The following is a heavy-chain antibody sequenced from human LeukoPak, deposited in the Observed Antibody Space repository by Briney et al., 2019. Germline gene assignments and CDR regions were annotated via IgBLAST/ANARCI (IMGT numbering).Heavy chain of an antibody. D-gene: IGHD5-18*01. CDR2: IIPIFGTA. CDR3: ASLQTGYSYGLRPYYFDY. Sequence: GASVKVSCKASGGTFSSYAISWVRQASGQGLEWMGGIIPIFGTANYAQKFQGRVTITADESTSTAYMELSSLRSEDTAVYYCASLQTGYSYGLRPYYFDYWGQGTLVTVSS. V-gene: IGHV1-69*13. CDR1: GGTFSSYA. J-gene: IGHJ4*02.